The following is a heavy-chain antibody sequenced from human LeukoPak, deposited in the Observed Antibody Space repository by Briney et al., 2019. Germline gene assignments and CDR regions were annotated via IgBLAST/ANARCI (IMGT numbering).Heavy chain of an antibody. V-gene: IGHV3-21*01. CDR1: GFTFSSYS. J-gene: IGHJ4*02. D-gene: IGHD6-13*01. CDR3: ARGGAAAV. CDR2: ISSRSSYI. Sequence: GSLRLSCAASGFTFSSYSMNWVRQAPGKGLEWVSSISSRSSYIYYADSVKGRFTISRDNAKNSLYLQMNSLRAEDTAVYYCARGGAAAVWGQGTLVTVSS.